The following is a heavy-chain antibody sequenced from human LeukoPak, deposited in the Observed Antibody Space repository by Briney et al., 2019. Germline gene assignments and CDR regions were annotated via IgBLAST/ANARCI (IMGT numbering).Heavy chain of an antibody. CDR1: GGSISSYY. J-gene: IGHJ6*02. Sequence: SETLSLTCTVSGGSISSYYWSWIRQPPGKGLEWIGYIYYGGSTNYNPSLKSRVTISVDTSKNQFSLKLSSVTAADTAVYYCARVVPYDFWSGHQLDVWGQGTTVTVSS. D-gene: IGHD3-3*01. CDR3: ARVVPYDFWSGHQLDV. CDR2: IYYGGST. V-gene: IGHV4-59*01.